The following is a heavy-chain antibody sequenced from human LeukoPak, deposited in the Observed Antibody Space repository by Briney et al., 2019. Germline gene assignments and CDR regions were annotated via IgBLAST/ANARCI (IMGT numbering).Heavy chain of an antibody. CDR3: ARDNGGTRWVY. V-gene: IGHV3-7*05. D-gene: IGHD6-13*01. CDR2: IKQDGGER. J-gene: IGHJ4*02. Sequence: PGGSLRLSCAASGFTFNTFWMSWVRQAPGKGPEWVANIKQDGGERHYVDSVKGRFTISRDNAESSLYLQMNSLRADDTAIYYCARDNGGTRWVYWGQGTLVTVSS. CDR1: GFTFNTFW.